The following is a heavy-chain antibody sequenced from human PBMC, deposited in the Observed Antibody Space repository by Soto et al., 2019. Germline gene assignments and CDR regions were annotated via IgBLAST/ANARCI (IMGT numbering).Heavy chain of an antibody. CDR2: INVGNGNA. Sequence: ASVKVSCKASVYTFTDYAIHCVRRAPGQGLEWMGWINVGNGNAGYSRKFQGRVTNARDMSASTAYIEVTSLTSEDTAIYYCAREGAHYTPLDHWGQGTLVTVSS. CDR3: AREGAHYTPLDH. V-gene: IGHV1-3*01. D-gene: IGHD2-15*01. J-gene: IGHJ4*02. CDR1: VYTFTDYA.